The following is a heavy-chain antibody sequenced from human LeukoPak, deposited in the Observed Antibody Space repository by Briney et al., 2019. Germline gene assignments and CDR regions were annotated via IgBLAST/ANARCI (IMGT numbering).Heavy chain of an antibody. Sequence: SVKVSCKSSGDTSSKYIISWIRQAPAQGLEWMGGINPFSGAVRYARNFEGRVTITADESTSTVYMEMSGLRSEDTAVYFCSGGPPRFFYYMDVWGKGTTVTVS. D-gene: IGHD3-3*01. CDR2: INPFSGAV. J-gene: IGHJ6*03. CDR1: GDTSSKYI. V-gene: IGHV1-69*13. CDR3: SGGPPRFFYYMDV.